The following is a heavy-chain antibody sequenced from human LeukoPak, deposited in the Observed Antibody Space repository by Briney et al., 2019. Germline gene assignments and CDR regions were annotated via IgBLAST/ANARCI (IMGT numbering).Heavy chain of an antibody. J-gene: IGHJ5*02. CDR2: IYYSGST. Sequence: KPSETLSLTCTVSGASVSNYYWSWIRQPPGKGLEWIGYIYYSGSTNYNPSLKSRVTISVDTSKNQFSLKLSSATAADTAVYYCAREYSSSDNWFDPWGQGTLVTVSS. CDR3: AREYSSSDNWFDP. D-gene: IGHD6-6*01. V-gene: IGHV4-59*02. CDR1: GASVSNYY.